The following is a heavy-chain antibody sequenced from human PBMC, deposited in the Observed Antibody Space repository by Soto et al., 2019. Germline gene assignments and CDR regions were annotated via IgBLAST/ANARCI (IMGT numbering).Heavy chain of an antibody. CDR3: AIYSSGWYPLDY. CDR2: ISYDGSNK. J-gene: IGHJ4*02. Sequence: QVQLVESGGGVVQPGRSLRLSCAASGFTFSSYGMHWVRQAPGKGLEWVAVISYDGSNKYYADSVKGRFTISRDNSKNTLYLQMNSLRDEDTAVYYCAIYSSGWYPLDYWGQGTLVTVSS. D-gene: IGHD6-19*01. CDR1: GFTFSSYG. V-gene: IGHV3-30*03.